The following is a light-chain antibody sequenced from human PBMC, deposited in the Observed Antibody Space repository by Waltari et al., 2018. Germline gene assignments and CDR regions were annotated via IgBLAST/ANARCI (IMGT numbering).Light chain of an antibody. CDR3: QRYNKWPPGT. CDR2: DAS. CDR1: QSVSSN. Sequence: EIVLTQSPATLSVSAGERTTLSCRASQSVSSNLAWYQQKPGQAPRLLIYDASNKATGIPARFSVSGAAEEFTRTISSLQSEDFAGYYCQRYNKWPPGTFGQGTKVEIK. V-gene: IGKV3-15*01. J-gene: IGKJ1*01.